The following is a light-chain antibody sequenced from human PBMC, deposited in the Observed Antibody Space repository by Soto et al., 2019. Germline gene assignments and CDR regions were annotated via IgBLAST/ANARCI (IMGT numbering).Light chain of an antibody. CDR2: GAS. CDR3: QRYNNWPFT. J-gene: IGKJ3*01. V-gene: IGKV3-15*01. Sequence: EIVMTQSPATLSVSPGERATLSCRASQSVSSNLAWYQQKPGQAPRLLIYGASTRATVIPARFSGSGSGTEFTLTIRSVQSEDFAGYYCQRYNNWPFTFGPGTKVDIK. CDR1: QSVSSN.